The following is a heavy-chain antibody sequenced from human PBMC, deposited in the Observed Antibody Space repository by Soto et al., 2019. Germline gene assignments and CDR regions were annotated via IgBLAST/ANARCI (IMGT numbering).Heavy chain of an antibody. CDR3: ARGAYYGSRTVPYYYYYGMDV. CDR2: IYYSGST. D-gene: IGHD3-10*01. J-gene: IGHJ6*02. CDR1: GGSISSYD. V-gene: IGHV4-59*01. Sequence: XETLSLPFTVAGGSISSYDWSWIRQPPGKGLDWIGYIYYSGSTNYNPSLKSRVTISVDTSKNQFSLKLSSVTAADNAVYHCARGAYYGSRTVPYYYYYGMDVWGQGTTVTVSS.